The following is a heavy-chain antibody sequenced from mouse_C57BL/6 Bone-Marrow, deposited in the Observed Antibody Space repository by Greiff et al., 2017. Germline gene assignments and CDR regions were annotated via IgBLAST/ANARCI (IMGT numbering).Heavy chain of an antibody. CDR2: IDPSDSET. V-gene: IGHV1-52*01. Sequence: QVQLQQPGAELVRPGSSVKLSCKASGYTFTSYWMHWVKQRPIQGLEWIGNIDPSDSETHYNQKFKDKATLTVDKSSSTAYMQLSSLTSEDSAVYYCASSAYYRPYWDFDVWGTGTTVTVAS. CDR1: GYTFTSYW. J-gene: IGHJ1*03. CDR3: ASSAYYRPYWDFDV. D-gene: IGHD2-14*01.